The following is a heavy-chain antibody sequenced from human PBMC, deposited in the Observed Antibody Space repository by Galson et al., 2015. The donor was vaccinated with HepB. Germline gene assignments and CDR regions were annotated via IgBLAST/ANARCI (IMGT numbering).Heavy chain of an antibody. CDR1: GFTFSSYA. J-gene: IGHJ3*02. CDR2: ISYDGSSK. D-gene: IGHD2-8*02. Sequence: SLRLSCAASGFTFSSYAMHWVRQAPGKGLEWVAVISYDGSSKYYADSVKGRFTISRDNSKNTLYLQMNSLRAEDTAVYYCARESHYWVDNASDIWGQGTMVTVSS. V-gene: IGHV3-30*04. CDR3: ARESHYWVDNASDI.